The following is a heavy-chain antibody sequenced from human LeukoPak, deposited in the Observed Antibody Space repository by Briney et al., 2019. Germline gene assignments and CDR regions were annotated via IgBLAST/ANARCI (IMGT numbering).Heavy chain of an antibody. CDR3: ARGTFGDYGHDAFDI. CDR2: ISYDGSNK. V-gene: IGHV3-30*04. J-gene: IGHJ3*02. D-gene: IGHD4-17*01. CDR1: GFTFSSYA. Sequence: GGSLTLSCAASGFTFSSYAMHWVRQAPGKGLEWVAVISYDGSNKYYADSVKGRFTISRDNSKSTLYLQMNSLRAEDTAVYYCARGTFGDYGHDAFDIWGQGTMVTVSS.